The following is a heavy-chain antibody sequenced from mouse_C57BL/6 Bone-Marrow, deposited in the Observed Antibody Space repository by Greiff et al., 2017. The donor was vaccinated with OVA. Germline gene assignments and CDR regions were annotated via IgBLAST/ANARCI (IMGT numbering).Heavy chain of an antibody. V-gene: IGHV5-9*01. CDR2: ISGGGGNT. CDR3: ASYYGNLGWFAY. D-gene: IGHD2-1*01. CDR1: GFTFSSYT. J-gene: IGHJ3*01. Sequence: EVMLVESGGGLVKPGGSLKLSCAASGFTFSSYTMSWVRQTPEKRLEWVATISGGGGNTYYPDSVKGRFTISRDNAKNTLYLQMSSLRSEDTALYYCASYYGNLGWFAYWGQGTLVTVSA.